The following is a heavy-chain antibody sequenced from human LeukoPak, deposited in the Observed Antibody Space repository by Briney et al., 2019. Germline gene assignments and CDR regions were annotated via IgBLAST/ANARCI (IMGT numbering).Heavy chain of an antibody. CDR2: INHSGST. Sequence: PSETLSLTCAVYGGSFSGYYWSWIRQPPGKGLEWIGEINHSGSTNYNPSLKSRVTISVDTSKNQFSLKLSSVTAADTAVYYCVSRGSTTVTTFLDYWGQGTLVTVSS. D-gene: IGHD4-17*01. CDR1: GGSFSGYY. V-gene: IGHV4-34*01. CDR3: VSRGSTTVTTFLDY. J-gene: IGHJ4*02.